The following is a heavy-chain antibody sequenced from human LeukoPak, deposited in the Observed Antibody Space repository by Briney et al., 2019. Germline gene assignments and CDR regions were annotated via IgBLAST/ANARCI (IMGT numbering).Heavy chain of an antibody. J-gene: IGHJ4*02. V-gene: IGHV4-59*12. CDR2: IYYSGST. CDR3: ARDQGVAVAGYYFDY. Sequence: SETLSLTCTVSGGSISSYYWSWIRQPPGKGLEWIGYIYYSGSTNYNPSLKSRVTISVDKSKNQFSLKLSSVTAADTAVYYCARDQGVAVAGYYFDYWGQGTLVTVSS. CDR1: GGSISSYY. D-gene: IGHD6-19*01.